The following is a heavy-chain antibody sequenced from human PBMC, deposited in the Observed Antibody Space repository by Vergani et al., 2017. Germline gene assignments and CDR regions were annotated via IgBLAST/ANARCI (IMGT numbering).Heavy chain of an antibody. J-gene: IGHJ3*02. CDR3: ARAPNYYDSSGYDDAFDI. V-gene: IGHV3-43*02. D-gene: IGHD3-22*01. CDR2: ISGDGGST. Sequence: EVQLVESGGGVVQPGGSLRLSCAASGFTFDDYAMHWVRQAPGKGLEWVSLISGDGGSTYYADSVKGRFTISRDNSKNSLYLQMNNLRTEDTALYYCARAPNYYDSSGYDDAFDIWGQGTMVTVSS. CDR1: GFTFDDYA.